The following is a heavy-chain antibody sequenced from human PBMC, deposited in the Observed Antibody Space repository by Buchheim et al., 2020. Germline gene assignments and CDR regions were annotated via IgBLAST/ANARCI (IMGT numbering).Heavy chain of an antibody. CDR2: IYHSGIT. V-gene: IGHV4-4*02. J-gene: IGHJ4*02. CDR3: ARSSAGSSCFYY. Sequence: QVQLQESGPRLVKPSGTLSLTCDVLGDSISSNNWWSWVRQTPGKGLEWIGEIYHSGITNYNPSLKSRVTISVDKPRNQFSMTLNSVSVADTAAYFCARSSAGSSCFYYWGQGIL. CDR1: GDSISSNNW. D-gene: IGHD6-13*01.